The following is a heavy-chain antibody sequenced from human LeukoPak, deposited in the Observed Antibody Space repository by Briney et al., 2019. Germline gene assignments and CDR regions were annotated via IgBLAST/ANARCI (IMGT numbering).Heavy chain of an antibody. Sequence: ASVKVSCKASGYTFTTYGITWVRQAPGQGLEWMGWISAYNGNTNYPQKLQGRVSTTTDTSTSTACVELRSLRSDDTAVYYCARVVRGDNNWFDPWGQGTLVTVSS. CDR2: ISAYNGNT. D-gene: IGHD3-10*01. V-gene: IGHV1-18*01. CDR3: ARVVRGDNNWFDP. CDR1: GYTFTTYG. J-gene: IGHJ5*02.